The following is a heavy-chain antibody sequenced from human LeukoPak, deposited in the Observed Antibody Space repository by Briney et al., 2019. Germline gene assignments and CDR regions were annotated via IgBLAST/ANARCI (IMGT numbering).Heavy chain of an antibody. Sequence: PGGSLRLSCAASGFTVSSNYMSWVRQAPGKGLEWVSVIYSGGSTYYADSVKGRFTISRDNSKNTLYLQMNSLRAEDTAVYYCAREPYYYDGYFYWGQGTLVTVSS. V-gene: IGHV3-66*01. CDR2: IYSGGST. CDR1: GFTVSSNY. D-gene: IGHD3-22*01. J-gene: IGHJ4*02. CDR3: AREPYYYDGYFY.